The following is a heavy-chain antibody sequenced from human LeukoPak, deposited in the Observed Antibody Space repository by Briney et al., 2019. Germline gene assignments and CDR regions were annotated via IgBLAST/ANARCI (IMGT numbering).Heavy chain of an antibody. J-gene: IGHJ5*01. CDR2: IVPIFGTA. CDR3: ARDALIVVVPAASPWFDS. Sequence: SVKVSCKASGGTFSSYAISWVRQAPGQGLEWMGGIVPIFGTANYAQKFQGRVTITADESTSTAYMELSSLRSEDTAVYYCARDALIVVVPAASPWFDSWGQGTLVTVSS. D-gene: IGHD2-2*01. CDR1: GGTFSSYA. V-gene: IGHV1-69*13.